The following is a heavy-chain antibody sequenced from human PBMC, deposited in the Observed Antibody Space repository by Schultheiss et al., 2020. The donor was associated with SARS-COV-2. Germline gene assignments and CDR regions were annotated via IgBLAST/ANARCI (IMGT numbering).Heavy chain of an antibody. CDR1: GFTFSSYA. V-gene: IGHV3-30*04. D-gene: IGHD3-10*01. J-gene: IGHJ3*02. Sequence: SCAASGFTFSSYAMHWVRQAPGKGLEWVAVISYDGSNKYYADSVKGRFTISRDNSKNTLYLQMNSLRAEDTAVYYCAREGVNYYGSGSYYRSYAFDIWGQGTMVTVSS. CDR2: ISYDGSNK. CDR3: AREGVNYYGSGSYYRSYAFDI.